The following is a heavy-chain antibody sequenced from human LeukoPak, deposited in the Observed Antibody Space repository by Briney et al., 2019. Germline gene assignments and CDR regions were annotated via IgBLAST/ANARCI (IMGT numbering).Heavy chain of an antibody. CDR2: ISDSGGYT. CDR1: GLTFRTYA. D-gene: IGHD3-10*01. V-gene: IGHV3-23*01. J-gene: IGHJ4*02. CDR3: ARADYYGSGSYLDY. Sequence: GGSLRLSCAASGLTFRTYAMSWVRQAPGKGLEWVSSISDSGGYTFYADSVKGRFTISRDNSKNTLYLQMNSLRAEDTAVYYCARADYYGSGSYLDYWGQGTLVTVSS.